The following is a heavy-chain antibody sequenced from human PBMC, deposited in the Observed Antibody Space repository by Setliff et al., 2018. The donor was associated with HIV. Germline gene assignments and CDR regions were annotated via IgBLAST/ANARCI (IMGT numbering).Heavy chain of an antibody. V-gene: IGHV4-31*03. CDR3: ARVQMAYAAFDV. J-gene: IGHJ3*01. CDR1: GGSISSAGYY. D-gene: IGHD4-17*01. Sequence: LSLTCTVSGGSISSAGYYWSWIRQHPGKGLEWIGYIYNTGSSDNNPSLKSRVTLSVDTSKHQFSLKLSSVTAADTAVYYCARVQMAYAAFDVWGQGTMVTVSS. CDR2: IYNTGSS.